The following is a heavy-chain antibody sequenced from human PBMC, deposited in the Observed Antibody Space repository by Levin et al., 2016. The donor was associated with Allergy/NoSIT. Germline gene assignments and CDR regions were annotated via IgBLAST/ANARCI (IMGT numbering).Heavy chain of an antibody. CDR1: GFTFSSYA. V-gene: IGHV3-23*01. J-gene: IGHJ4*02. Sequence: ETLSLTCAASGFTFSSYAMSWVRQAPGKGLEWVSAISGSGGSTYYADSVKGRFTISRDNSKNTLYLQMNSLRAEDTAVYYCAKFYGSGSYYSDYWGQGTLVTVSS. CDR3: AKFYGSGSYYSDY. D-gene: IGHD3-10*01. CDR2: ISGSGGST.